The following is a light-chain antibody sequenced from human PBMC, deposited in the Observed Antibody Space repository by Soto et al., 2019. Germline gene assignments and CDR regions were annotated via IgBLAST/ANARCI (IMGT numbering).Light chain of an antibody. V-gene: IGKV1-39*01. Sequence: DIQMTQSPSALSASVGDRVTITCRASQTISTYLNWYQQKPGKAPKLLIYAASTLQSGVPSRFSGSGSGTDFTLTISSLQPEYFATYYCQQSLGIPYTFGQGRGWRSN. CDR2: AAS. CDR3: QQSLGIPYT. J-gene: IGKJ2*01. CDR1: QTISTY.